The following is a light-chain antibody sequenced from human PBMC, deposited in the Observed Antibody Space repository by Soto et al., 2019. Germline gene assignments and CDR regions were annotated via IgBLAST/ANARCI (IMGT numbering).Light chain of an antibody. CDR2: EVT. CDR1: TSDVGGYNY. V-gene: IGLV2-14*01. J-gene: IGLJ1*01. CDR3: SSYRSSSLYV. Sequence: QPVLTQPASVSGSPGQSITISCTATTSDVGGYNYVSWYQQHPGKAPKLMIYEVTNRPSGVSNRFSGSKSGNTASLTISGLQAEDEADYYCSSYRSSSLYVFGAGTKLTVL.